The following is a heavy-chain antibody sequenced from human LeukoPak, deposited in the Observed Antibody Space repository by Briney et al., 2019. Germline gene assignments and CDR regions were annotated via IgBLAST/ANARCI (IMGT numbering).Heavy chain of an antibody. CDR1: GYTFISYD. CDR2: MNPNSGNT. V-gene: IGHV1-8*01. Sequence: GASVTVSCKASGYTFISYDINWVRQATGQGLEWMGWMNPNSGNTGYAPKFQGRVTMTRNTSISTAYMDLSSLRSEDTAVYYCARGAMVRGVRSGDWFDPWGQGTLVTVSS. CDR3: ARGAMVRGVRSGDWFDP. J-gene: IGHJ5*02. D-gene: IGHD3-10*01.